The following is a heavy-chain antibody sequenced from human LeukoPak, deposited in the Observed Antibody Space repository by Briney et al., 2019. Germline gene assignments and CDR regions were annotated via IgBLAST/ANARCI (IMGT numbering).Heavy chain of an antibody. CDR3: ARENVLRYFDWPPDAFDI. D-gene: IGHD3-9*01. V-gene: IGHV3-30*04. J-gene: IGHJ3*02. Sequence: GGSLRLSCAASGFTFSSYAMHWVRQAPGKGLEWVAVISYDGSNKYYADSVKGRFTISRDNSKNTLYLQMNSLRAEDTAVYYCARENVLRYFDWPPDAFDIWGQGTMVTVSS. CDR1: GFTFSSYA. CDR2: ISYDGSNK.